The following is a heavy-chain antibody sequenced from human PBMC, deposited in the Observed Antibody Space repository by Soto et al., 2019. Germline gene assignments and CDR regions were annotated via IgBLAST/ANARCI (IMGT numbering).Heavy chain of an antibody. CDR2: IKQDGSEK. Sequence: EVQLVESGGGLVQPGGSLRLSCAASGFTFSSYWTSRVRHAPGKGLEWVANIKQDGSEKYYVDSVKGRFTISRDNAKNSLYLQMNSLRAEDTAVYYCAREGSSWYYYYYGTDVWGQGTTVTVSS. CDR3: AREGSSWYYYYYGTDV. V-gene: IGHV3-7*04. CDR1: GFTFSSYW. D-gene: IGHD6-13*01. J-gene: IGHJ6*02.